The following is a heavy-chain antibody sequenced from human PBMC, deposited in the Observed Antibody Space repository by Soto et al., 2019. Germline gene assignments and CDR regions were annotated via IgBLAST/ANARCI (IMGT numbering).Heavy chain of an antibody. CDR3: ARMGDLNN. D-gene: IGHD2-21*02. CDR2: INHRGTT. Sequence: ETLSLTCAVYGGCFTGYYWTWIRQPPGKGLEWIGEINHRGTTNYNPSLKSRVTISLDTSKNHFSLKLSSVTAADTAVYYCARMGDLNNWGQGTLVTVSS. J-gene: IGHJ4*02. V-gene: IGHV4-34*01. CDR1: GGCFTGYY.